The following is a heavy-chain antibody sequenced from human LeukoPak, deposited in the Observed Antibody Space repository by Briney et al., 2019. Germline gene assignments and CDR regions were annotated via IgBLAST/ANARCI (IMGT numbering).Heavy chain of an antibody. CDR3: GSGAAAGTESVY. CDR2: ISSSGSTI. Sequence: GGSLRLSSAASLFTFSSYKMNWVRQAPGKRLERGSYISSSGSTIYYADSVKGRFKIYRENAKNPLYLQRSSLRDEDTGVYYCGSGAAAGTESVYWGEGTLVTVS. J-gene: IGHJ4*02. D-gene: IGHD6-13*01. CDR1: LFTFSSYK. V-gene: IGHV3-48*02.